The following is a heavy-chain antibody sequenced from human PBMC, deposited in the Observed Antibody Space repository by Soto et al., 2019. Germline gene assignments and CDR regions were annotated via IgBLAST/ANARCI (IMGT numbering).Heavy chain of an antibody. CDR3: ARAVLLEYYYGSGSYYNGYGMDV. D-gene: IGHD3-10*01. J-gene: IGHJ6*02. CDR1: GFTFSSYD. V-gene: IGHV3-13*04. Sequence: PGGSLRLSCAASGFTFSSYDMHWVRQATGKGLEWVSAIGTAGDTYYPGSVKGRFTISRENAKNSLYLQMNSLRAGDTAVYYCARAVLLEYYYGSGSYYNGYGMDVWGQGTTVTVSS. CDR2: IGTAGDT.